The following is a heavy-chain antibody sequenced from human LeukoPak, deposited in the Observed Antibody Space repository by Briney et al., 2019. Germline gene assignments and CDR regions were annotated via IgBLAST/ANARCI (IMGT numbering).Heavy chain of an antibody. Sequence: VASVKVSRKASGYTFTGYYMHWVRQAPGQGLEWMGWINPNSGGTDYAQKFQGRVSMTRDTSITTAYMELSRLRSDDTAVYYCARDPGAQIYAGTLANDYWGQGTLVTVSS. J-gene: IGHJ4*02. CDR3: ARDPGAQIYAGTLANDY. D-gene: IGHD6-13*01. CDR2: INPNSGGT. CDR1: GYTFTGYY. V-gene: IGHV1-2*02.